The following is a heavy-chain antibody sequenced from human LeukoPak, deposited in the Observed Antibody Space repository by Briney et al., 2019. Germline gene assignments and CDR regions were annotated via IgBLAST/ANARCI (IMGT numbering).Heavy chain of an antibody. D-gene: IGHD6-13*01. J-gene: IGHJ4*02. CDR3: TTAKQQLFDY. CDR2: IKSKTDGGTT. V-gene: IGHV3-15*01. CDR1: GFTFSNAW. Sequence: GGSLSLFCAASGFTFSNAWMSWVRQARGKGLEGVGRIKSKTDGGTTDYAAPVKGRFTISRDDSKNTLYLQMNSLKTEDTAVYYCTTAKQQLFDYWGQGTLVTVSS.